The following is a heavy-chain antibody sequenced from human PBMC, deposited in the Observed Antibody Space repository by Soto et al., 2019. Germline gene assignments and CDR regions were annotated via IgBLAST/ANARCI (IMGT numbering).Heavy chain of an antibody. D-gene: IGHD3-10*01. V-gene: IGHV1-24*01. J-gene: IGHJ4*02. CDR1: EYTLTELS. Sequence: GASVKVSCKVSEYTLTELSMHWVRQAPGKGLEWMGGFDPEDGETIYAQKFQGRVTMTEDTSTDTAYMELSSLRSENTVVYYCATDPIEWFGELSSYWCQGTLVTVSS. CDR3: ATDPIEWFGELSSY. CDR2: FDPEDGET.